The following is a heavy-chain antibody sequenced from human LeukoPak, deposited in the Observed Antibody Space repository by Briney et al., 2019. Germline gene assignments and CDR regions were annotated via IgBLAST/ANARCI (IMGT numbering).Heavy chain of an antibody. V-gene: IGHV4-4*07. Sequence: SETLSLTCTVSGGSISSYYWSWIRQPAGKGLELIGRIYPSGSTNYNPSLKSQVTMSVDTSKNQFSLKLSSVTAADTAVYYCARAPTGTGGWNWFDPWGQGTLVTVSS. D-gene: IGHD1-1*01. J-gene: IGHJ5*02. CDR3: ARAPTGTGGWNWFDP. CDR2: IYPSGST. CDR1: GGSISSYY.